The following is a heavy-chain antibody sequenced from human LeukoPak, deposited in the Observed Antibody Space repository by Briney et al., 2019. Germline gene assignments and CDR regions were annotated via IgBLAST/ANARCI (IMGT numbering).Heavy chain of an antibody. CDR1: GFTFSNYW. Sequence: GGSLRLSCAASGFTFSNYWMSWVRQAPGKGLEWVANIKQDGSEKYYVDSVKGRFTISRDNAKNSLYLQMNSLRAEDTAVYYCARAHYDFWSGYYFDYWGQGTLVTVSS. V-gene: IGHV3-7*01. D-gene: IGHD3-3*01. CDR2: IKQDGSEK. J-gene: IGHJ4*02. CDR3: ARAHYDFWSGYYFDY.